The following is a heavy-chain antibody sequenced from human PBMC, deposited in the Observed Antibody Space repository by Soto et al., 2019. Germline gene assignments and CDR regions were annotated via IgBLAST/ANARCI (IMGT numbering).Heavy chain of an antibody. CDR2: ISGSGGST. D-gene: IGHD3-22*01. J-gene: IGHJ4*02. Sequence: SGGSLRLSCAASGFTFSSYAMSWVRQAPGKGLEWVSAISGSGGSTYYADSVKGRFTISRDNSKNTLYLQMNSLRAEDTAVYYCAKTCQYYYDSSGYYYEPYYFDYWGQGTLVTVSS. CDR1: GFTFSSYA. CDR3: AKTCQYYYDSSGYYYEPYYFDY. V-gene: IGHV3-23*01.